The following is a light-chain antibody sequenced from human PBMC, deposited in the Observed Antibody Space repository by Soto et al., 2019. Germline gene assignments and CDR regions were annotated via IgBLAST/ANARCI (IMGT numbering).Light chain of an antibody. CDR3: QQYKSSPWP. V-gene: IGKV1-5*03. CDR2: KAS. CDR1: QSISSW. Sequence: DIQMTQSPSTLSASVGDRVTITCRASQSISSWLAWYQQKPGKAPKLLIYKASSLESGVPSRFSGSGSGTEFTLTISSLHPDDFATYYCQQYKSSPWPFGQGTK. J-gene: IGKJ1*01.